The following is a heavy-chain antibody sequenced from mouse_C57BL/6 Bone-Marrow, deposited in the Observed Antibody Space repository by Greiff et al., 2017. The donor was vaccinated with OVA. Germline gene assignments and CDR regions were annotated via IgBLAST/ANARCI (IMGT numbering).Heavy chain of an antibody. V-gene: IGHV1-74*01. CDR3: ALITSVDY. CDR2: IHPSDSDT. J-gene: IGHJ2*01. D-gene: IGHD1-1*01. Sequence: SFSPFPLSFIPFFNHLPVQGLEWILRIHPSDSDTNYNQKFKGKATLTVDKSSSTAYMQLSSLTSEDSAVYYCALITSVDYWGQGTTLTVSS. CDR1: FSPFPLSF.